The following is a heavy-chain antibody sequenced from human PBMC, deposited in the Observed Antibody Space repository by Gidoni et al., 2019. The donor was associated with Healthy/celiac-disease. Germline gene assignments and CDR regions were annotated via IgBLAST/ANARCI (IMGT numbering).Heavy chain of an antibody. D-gene: IGHD1-26*01. V-gene: IGHV1-69*01. Sequence: QVQLVQSGAEVKTPGSSVTVSCKASGGTFSSYAISWVRQAPGQGLEWMGGIIPIFGTANYSQKFQGRVTITADESTSTAYMELSSLRSEDTAVYYCATYSGSYYFYYYYGMDVWGQGTTVTVSS. CDR1: GGTFSSYA. CDR3: ATYSGSYYFYYYYGMDV. CDR2: IIPIFGTA. J-gene: IGHJ6*02.